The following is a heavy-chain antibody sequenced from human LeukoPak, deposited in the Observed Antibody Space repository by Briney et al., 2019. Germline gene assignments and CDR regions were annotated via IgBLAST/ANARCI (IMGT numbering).Heavy chain of an antibody. CDR3: AAAVAGPFDY. V-gene: IGHV1-69*13. CDR2: IIPIFGTA. Sequence: ASVTVSCTASGGTFSSYAISWVRQAPGQGLEWMGGIIPIFGTANYAQKFQGRVTITADESTSTAYMELSSLRSEDTAVYYCAAAVAGPFDYWGQGTLVTVSS. D-gene: IGHD6-19*01. CDR1: GGTFSSYA. J-gene: IGHJ4*02.